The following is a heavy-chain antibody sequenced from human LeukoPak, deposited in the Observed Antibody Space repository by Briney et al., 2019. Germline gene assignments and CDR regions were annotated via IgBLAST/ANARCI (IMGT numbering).Heavy chain of an antibody. CDR1: GYAFTGYY. CDR3: AKVNGALQLWRY. CDR2: INPNSGGT. Sequence: ASVKVSCKASGYAFTGYYMHWVRQAPGQGLEWMGWINPNSGGTNYAQKFQGRVTMTRDTSISTAYMELSRLRSDDTAVYYCAKVNGALQLWRYWGQGTLVTVSS. J-gene: IGHJ4*02. D-gene: IGHD5-18*01. V-gene: IGHV1-2*02.